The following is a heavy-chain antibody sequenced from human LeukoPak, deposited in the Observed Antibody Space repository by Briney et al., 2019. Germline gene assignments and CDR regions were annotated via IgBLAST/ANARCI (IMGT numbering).Heavy chain of an antibody. CDR3: AREPTYYDYVWGSPRGNYYMDV. CDR1: GGSFSGYY. CDR2: INHSGST. V-gene: IGHV4-34*01. D-gene: IGHD3-16*01. J-gene: IGHJ6*03. Sequence: SETLSLTCAVYGGSFSGYYWSWIRQPPGKGLEWIREINHSGSTNYNPSLKSRVTISVDTSKNQFSLKLSSVTAADTAVYYCAREPTYYDYVWGSPRGNYYMDVWGKGTTVTVSS.